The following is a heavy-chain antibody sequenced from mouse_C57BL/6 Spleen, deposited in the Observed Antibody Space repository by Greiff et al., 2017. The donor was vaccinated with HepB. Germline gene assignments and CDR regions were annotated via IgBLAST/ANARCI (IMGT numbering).Heavy chain of an antibody. CDR1: GYTFTSYW. Sequence: VQLQQPGAELVRPGSSVKLSCKASGYTFTSYWMHWVKQRPIQGLEWIGNIDPSDSETHYNQKFKDKATLTIDKSSSTAYMQLSSLTSEDSAVYYVARGDYYGSSLGWYFDVWGTGTTVTVSS. CDR2: IDPSDSET. J-gene: IGHJ1*03. V-gene: IGHV1-52*01. CDR3: ARGDYYGSSLGWYFDV. D-gene: IGHD1-1*01.